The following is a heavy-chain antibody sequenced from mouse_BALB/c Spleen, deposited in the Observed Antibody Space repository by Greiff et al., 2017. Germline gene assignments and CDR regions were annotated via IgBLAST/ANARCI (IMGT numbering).Heavy chain of an antibody. J-gene: IGHJ3*01. D-gene: IGHD2-10*01. CDR3: ARAYYGNTWFAY. CDR1: EYEFPSHD. CDR2: INSDGGST. V-gene: IGHV5-2*03. Sequence: DVMLVESGGGLVQPGESLKLSCESNEYEFPSHDMSWVRKTPEKRLELVAAINSDGGSTYYPDTMERRFIISRDNTKKTLYLQMSSLRSEDTAVYYCARAYYGNTWFAYWGQGTLVTVSA.